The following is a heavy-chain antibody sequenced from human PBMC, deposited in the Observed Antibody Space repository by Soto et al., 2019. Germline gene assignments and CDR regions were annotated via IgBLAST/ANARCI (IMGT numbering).Heavy chain of an antibody. CDR2: ISYSGSA. V-gene: IGHV4-59*01. CDR3: ARERPEKYYDS. J-gene: IGHJ4*02. D-gene: IGHD6-6*01. CDR1: GGSFSSYS. Sequence: QLQLQESGPGLVKPSETLSLTCTISGGSFSSYSWSWIRQPPGKGLEWIGYISYSGSANYNPSLMRRGTMSVDTSKNPFSPRLSSVTAADTAVYFCARERPEKYYDSWGRGILVTVSS.